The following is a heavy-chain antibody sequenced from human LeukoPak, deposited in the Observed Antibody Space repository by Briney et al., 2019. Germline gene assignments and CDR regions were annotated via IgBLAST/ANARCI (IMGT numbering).Heavy chain of an antibody. Sequence: GGSLRLSCAASGFTFTAYWMHWVRQTPGKGLVWVARTHRDDSITDYADSVKGRFTISRDNAKNTLYLQMNSLSAEDSAVYYCARSHNYYDNSGYLYWGQGTLVTVSS. CDR2: THRDDSIT. CDR3: ARSHNYYDNSGYLY. V-gene: IGHV3-74*01. CDR1: GFTFTAYW. D-gene: IGHD3-22*01. J-gene: IGHJ4*02.